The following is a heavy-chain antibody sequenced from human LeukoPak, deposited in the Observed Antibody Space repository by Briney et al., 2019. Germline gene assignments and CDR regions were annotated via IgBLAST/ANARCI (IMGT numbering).Heavy chain of an antibody. CDR2: IFHNGNT. J-gene: IGHJ4*02. CDR3: ARIEDVTRGYNHAYYFDY. CDR1: GYSISSDYY. V-gene: IGHV4-38-2*02. D-gene: IGHD5-18*01. Sequence: SGTLSLTCTVSGYSISSDYYWGWIRQPPGEGLEWIGNIFHNGNTYYNPSLKSRVTMSIDTSKKQFSLKLRTATAADTAVYYCARIEDVTRGYNHAYYFDYWGQGTLVTVSS.